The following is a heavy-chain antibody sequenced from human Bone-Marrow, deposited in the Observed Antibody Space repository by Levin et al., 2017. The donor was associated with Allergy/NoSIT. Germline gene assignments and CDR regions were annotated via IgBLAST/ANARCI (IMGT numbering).Heavy chain of an antibody. CDR1: GGRFSNYA. CDR2: IIPAFGST. V-gene: IGHV1-69*01. CDR3: ARARDGYYGSGSFDF. J-gene: IGHJ4*02. Sequence: KISCQASGGRFSNYAISWVRQAPGQGLEWMGGIIPAFGSTNYAQKFQGRVTIIADESTSTVYMELRSLKSEDTAVYYCARARDGYYGSGSFDFWGQGTLLTVSS. D-gene: IGHD3-10*01.